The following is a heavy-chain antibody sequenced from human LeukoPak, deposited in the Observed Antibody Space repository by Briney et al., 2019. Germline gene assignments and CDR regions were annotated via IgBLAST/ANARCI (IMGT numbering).Heavy chain of an antibody. CDR1: GFTFSSYG. Sequence: GGSLRLSCAASGFTFSSYGMHWVRQAPGKGLEWVAVISYDGSNKYYADSVKGRFTISRDNSKNTLYLQMNSLRAEDTAVYYCAREPMYYYDSSGYPWGQGTLVTVSS. V-gene: IGHV3-30*03. CDR2: ISYDGSNK. D-gene: IGHD3-22*01. CDR3: AREPMYYYDSSGYP. J-gene: IGHJ4*02.